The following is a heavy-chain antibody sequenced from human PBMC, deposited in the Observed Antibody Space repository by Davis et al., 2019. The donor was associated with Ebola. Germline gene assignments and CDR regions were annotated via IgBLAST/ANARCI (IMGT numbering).Heavy chain of an antibody. D-gene: IGHD6-13*01. V-gene: IGHV4-59*01. Sequence: SETLSLTCNVSGGFISSFYWTWILQSPQMGLEWIGNVYYTGSANYNPSLRSRATISVDTSKKQFSLSLKSVTAADTAVYYCARGDSSSFLKWFDPWGKGSPVTVSP. J-gene: IGHJ5*02. CDR2: VYYTGSA. CDR1: GGFISSFY. CDR3: ARGDSSSFLKWFDP.